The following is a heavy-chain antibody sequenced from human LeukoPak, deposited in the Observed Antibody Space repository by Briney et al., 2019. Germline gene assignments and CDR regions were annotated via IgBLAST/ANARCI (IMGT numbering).Heavy chain of an antibody. V-gene: IGHV4-39*07. J-gene: IGHJ4*02. Sequence: SETLSLTCTVSGGSISSSSYYWGWIRQPPGKGLEWIGSIYYSGSTYYNPSLKSRVTISVDTSKNQFSLKLSSVTAADTAVYYCARGLIAVAGTIDYWGQGTLVTVSS. CDR3: ARGLIAVAGTIDY. CDR2: IYYSGST. CDR1: GGSISSSSYY. D-gene: IGHD6-19*01.